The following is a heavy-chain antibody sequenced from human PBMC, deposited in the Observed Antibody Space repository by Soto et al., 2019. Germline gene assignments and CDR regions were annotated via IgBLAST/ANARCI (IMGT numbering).Heavy chain of an antibody. D-gene: IGHD3-3*01. CDR1: GVAFSNYG. CDR3: AGESPRRPMRMAPKYYDFWGAYQRPTEEPNYFYSYALDV. V-gene: IGHV1-69*01. Sequence: QVQLVQSGSEVRKPGSSVKVSCKASGVAFSNYGINWVRQAPGQGLEWMGGTIPIFSAPKYAQKFQGRVTISADGSTSTIYMAVSSLRSEDTAVYYCAGESPRRPMRMAPKYYDFWGAYQRPTEEPNYFYSYALDVWGQGTTVTVSS. J-gene: IGHJ6*02. CDR2: TIPIFSAP.